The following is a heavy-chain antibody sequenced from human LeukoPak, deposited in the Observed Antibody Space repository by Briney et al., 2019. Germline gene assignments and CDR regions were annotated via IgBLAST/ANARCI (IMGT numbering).Heavy chain of an antibody. Sequence: GGSLRLSCAASGFTFDDYAMHWVRQAPGKGLEWVSGISWNSGSIGYADSVKGRFTISRDNAKNSLYLQMNSLRAEDTALYCCAKDRGSSWYLGWFDPWGQGTLVTVSS. CDR2: ISWNSGSI. D-gene: IGHD6-13*01. V-gene: IGHV3-9*01. J-gene: IGHJ5*02. CDR3: AKDRGSSWYLGWFDP. CDR1: GFTFDDYA.